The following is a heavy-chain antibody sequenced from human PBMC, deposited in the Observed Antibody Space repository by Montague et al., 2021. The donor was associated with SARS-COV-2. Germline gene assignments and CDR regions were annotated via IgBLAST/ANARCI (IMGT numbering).Heavy chain of an antibody. V-gene: IGHV4-59*01. Sequence: SETLSLTCSVSGGSIGSYYWSWLRQPPGKGLEWIGHIYYSGSNTYSPSFTSRVTISIDTPKNQFSLKLSSVTAADTAVYYCARSLDPPGTYYLPYWGQGALVTVSS. D-gene: IGHD3-10*01. CDR1: GGSIGSYY. CDR2: IYYSGSN. J-gene: IGHJ4*02. CDR3: ARSLDPPGTYYLPY.